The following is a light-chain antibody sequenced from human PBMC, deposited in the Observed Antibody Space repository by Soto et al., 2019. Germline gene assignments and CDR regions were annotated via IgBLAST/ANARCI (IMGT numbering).Light chain of an antibody. V-gene: IGKV1-5*01. CDR3: QQYNSYPWT. CDR2: DAS. Sequence: DIQMTQSPSTLSASLGDRVTITCRASQSISSWLAWYQPKPGKAPKLLIYDASSLESGVPSRFSGSGSGTEFTLTISSLQPDDFATYYGQQYNSYPWTFGQGTKVDIK. CDR1: QSISSW. J-gene: IGKJ1*01.